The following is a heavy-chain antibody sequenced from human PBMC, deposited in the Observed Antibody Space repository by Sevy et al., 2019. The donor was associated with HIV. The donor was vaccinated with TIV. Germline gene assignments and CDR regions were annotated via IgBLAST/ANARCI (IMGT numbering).Heavy chain of an antibody. CDR1: GFTFSSYN. J-gene: IGHJ2*01. D-gene: IGHD6-13*01. V-gene: IGHV3-21*01. CDR3: AGDFGPGIAAAPDF. CDR2: ISSSSTYI. Sequence: GGSLRLSCAASGFTFSSYNMNWVRQAPGKGLEWVFSISSSSTYIYYADSVQGRFTTSRDNAKNSLFLPMNSLRAADTAVYHCAGDFGPGIAAAPDFWGRGTLVTVSS.